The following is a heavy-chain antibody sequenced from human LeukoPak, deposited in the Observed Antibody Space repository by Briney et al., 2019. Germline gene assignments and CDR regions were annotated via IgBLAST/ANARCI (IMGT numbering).Heavy chain of an antibody. Sequence: EASVKVSCKASGYTFTGYYMHWVRQAPGQGLEWMGWINPNSGGTNYAQKFQGRVTMTRDTSISTAYMELSRLRSDDTAVYYCARGGSRYYDSSGYYPFDYWGQGTLVTVSS. CDR2: INPNSGGT. J-gene: IGHJ4*02. CDR3: ARGGSRYYDSSGYYPFDY. D-gene: IGHD3-22*01. V-gene: IGHV1-2*02. CDR1: GYTFTGYY.